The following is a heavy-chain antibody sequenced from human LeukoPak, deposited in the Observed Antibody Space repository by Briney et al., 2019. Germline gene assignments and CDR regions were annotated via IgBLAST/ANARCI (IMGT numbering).Heavy chain of an antibody. CDR3: AKDLRAVAAAADNDY. CDR1: GFTFSGYA. CDR2: ISGSGGST. Sequence: GGSLRLSCAASGFTFSGYAMSWVRQAPGKGLEWVSAISGSGGSTYYADSVKGGFTISRDNSKNTLYLQMNSLRAEDTAVYYCAKDLRAVAAAADNDYWGQGTLVTVSS. V-gene: IGHV3-23*01. J-gene: IGHJ4*02. D-gene: IGHD6-13*01.